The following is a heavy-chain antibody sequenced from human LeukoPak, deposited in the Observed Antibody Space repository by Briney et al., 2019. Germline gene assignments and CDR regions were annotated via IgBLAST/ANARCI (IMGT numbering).Heavy chain of an antibody. CDR2: ISSSGSTI. CDR3: AQIYTYGSSQFDY. Sequence: PGGSLRLSCAASGFTFSNYEMNWVRQAPGKGLGWVSYISSSGSTIYYADSVKGRFTISRDNPKNSLYLQMNSLRAEDTAVYYCAQIYTYGSSQFDYWGQGTLVTVSS. CDR1: GFTFSNYE. J-gene: IGHJ4*02. V-gene: IGHV3-48*03. D-gene: IGHD5-18*01.